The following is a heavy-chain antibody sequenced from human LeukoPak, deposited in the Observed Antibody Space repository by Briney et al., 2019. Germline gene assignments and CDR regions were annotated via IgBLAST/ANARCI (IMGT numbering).Heavy chain of an antibody. CDR1: GGSISSYTFH. CDR2: VSYSGST. J-gene: IGHJ6*03. V-gene: IGHV4-39*07. CDR3: ARTTMVRGTYYMDV. Sequence: PSETLSLTCTFSGGSISSYTFHWGWIRQPPGKGLEWIGTVSYSGSTNYKSSLKSRVTISVDTSKNQFSLKLSSVTAADTAVYYCARTTMVRGTYYMDVWGKGTTVTVSS. D-gene: IGHD3-10*01.